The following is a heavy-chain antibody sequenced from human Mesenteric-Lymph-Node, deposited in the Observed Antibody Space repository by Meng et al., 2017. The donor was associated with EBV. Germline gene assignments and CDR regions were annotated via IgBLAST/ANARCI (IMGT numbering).Heavy chain of an antibody. CDR1: GGASSGSRQY. Sequence: HLPESGPGLGKPSQTLSLTCTGFGGASSGSRQYWGWIRQPPGKGLEWIGSVYYSGNTFYNPSLKSRVTISVDTSKNQFSLKLNSVTAADTAVYFCARDGKSGWSVGWYFDLWGRGSLVTVSS. CDR3: ARDGKSGWSVGWYFDL. D-gene: IGHD6-19*01. J-gene: IGHJ2*01. CDR2: VYYSGNT. V-gene: IGHV4-39*07.